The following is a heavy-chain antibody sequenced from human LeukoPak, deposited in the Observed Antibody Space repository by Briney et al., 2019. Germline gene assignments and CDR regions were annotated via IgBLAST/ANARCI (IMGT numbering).Heavy chain of an antibody. V-gene: IGHV4-59*01. D-gene: IGHD3-22*01. Sequence: PSETLSLTCTVSGGSISSYYWSWIRQPPGKGLEWIGYIYYSGSTNYNPSLKSRVTISVDTPKNQFSLKLSSVTAADTAVYYCASAFRDYDSSGYYSHNWFDPWGQGTLVTVSS. CDR2: IYYSGST. J-gene: IGHJ5*02. CDR3: ASAFRDYDSSGYYSHNWFDP. CDR1: GGSISSYY.